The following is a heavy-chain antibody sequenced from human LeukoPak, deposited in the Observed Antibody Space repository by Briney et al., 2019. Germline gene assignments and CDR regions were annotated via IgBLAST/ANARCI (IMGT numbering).Heavy chain of an antibody. J-gene: IGHJ4*02. CDR1: GFTFSSYS. V-gene: IGHV3-21*01. Sequence: GGSLRLSCAASGFTFSSYSMNWVRQAPGKGVEWVSSISSSSSYIYYADSVKGRFTISRDNAKNSLYLQMNSLRAEDTAVYYCARGIVVVPAAIDLPYYFDYWGQGTLVTISS. D-gene: IGHD2-2*01. CDR2: ISSSSSYI. CDR3: ARGIVVVPAAIDLPYYFDY.